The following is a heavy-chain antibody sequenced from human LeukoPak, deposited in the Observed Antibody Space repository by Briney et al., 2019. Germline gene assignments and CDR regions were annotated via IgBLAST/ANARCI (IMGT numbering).Heavy chain of an antibody. J-gene: IGHJ3*02. CDR2: ISAYNGNT. CDR3: ARPASGAFDI. D-gene: IGHD6-25*01. CDR1: GGTFSSYA. V-gene: IGHV1-18*01. Sequence: ASVKVSCKASGGTFSSYAISWVRQAPGQGLEWMGWISAYNGNTNYAQKLQGRVTMTTDTSTSTAYMELRSLRSDDTAVYYCARPASGAFDIWGQGTMVTVSS.